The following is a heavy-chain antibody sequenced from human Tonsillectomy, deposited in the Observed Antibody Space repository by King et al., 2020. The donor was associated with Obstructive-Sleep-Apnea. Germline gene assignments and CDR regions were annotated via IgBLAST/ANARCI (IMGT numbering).Heavy chain of an antibody. CDR1: GGSISSSSYY. Sequence: QLQESGPGLVKTSETLSLTCTVSGGSISSSSYYWGWIRQPPGKGLEWIGSIYYSGSTYYNPSLKSRVTISVDTSKNQFSLKLSSVTAADTAVYYCARGGVAGTGDFDYWGQGSLVTVSS. D-gene: IGHD6-19*01. V-gene: IGHV4-39*07. CDR3: ARGGVAGTGDFDY. J-gene: IGHJ4*02. CDR2: IYYSGST.